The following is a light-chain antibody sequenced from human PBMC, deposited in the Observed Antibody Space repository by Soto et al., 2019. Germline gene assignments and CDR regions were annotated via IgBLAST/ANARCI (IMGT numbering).Light chain of an antibody. J-gene: IGKJ2*01. V-gene: IGKV1-5*03. Sequence: DIQMTQSPSTLSASVGDRVTITCRASQSISSWLAWYQQKPGEAPKLLIYRASILESGVPSRFSGSGSGTEFTLTISSLQPDDFATYYCQRYNWYPYIFGQGTKLEIK. CDR1: QSISSW. CDR3: QRYNWYPYI. CDR2: RAS.